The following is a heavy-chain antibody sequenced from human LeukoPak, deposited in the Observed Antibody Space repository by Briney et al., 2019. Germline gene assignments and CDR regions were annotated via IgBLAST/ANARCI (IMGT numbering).Heavy chain of an antibody. V-gene: IGHV3-7*01. CDR3: VTSWCRQQRDY. CDR1: GFSFRDYW. Sequence: PGGSLRLSCAASGFSFRDYWMSWVRQAPGKGLEWVADMSPDGSDKTYVDSVKGRLTISRDNAKQSLYLQRDSLTAEDTAVYYCVTSWCRQQRDYWGQGTLVTVSS. J-gene: IGHJ4*02. D-gene: IGHD2-8*01. CDR2: MSPDGSDK.